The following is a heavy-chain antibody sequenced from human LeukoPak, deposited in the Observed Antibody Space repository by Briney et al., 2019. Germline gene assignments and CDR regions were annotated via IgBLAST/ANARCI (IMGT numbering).Heavy chain of an antibody. Sequence: PGGSLRLSCAASGFTFSSYGMHWVRQAPGKGLEWVAFIRYDGSNKYYADSVKGRFTISRDNSKNTLYLQMKSLRAEDMAVYYCARASSGWYALDYWGQGTLVTVSS. V-gene: IGHV3-30*02. CDR2: IRYDGSNK. CDR3: ARASSGWYALDY. D-gene: IGHD6-19*01. J-gene: IGHJ4*02. CDR1: GFTFSSYG.